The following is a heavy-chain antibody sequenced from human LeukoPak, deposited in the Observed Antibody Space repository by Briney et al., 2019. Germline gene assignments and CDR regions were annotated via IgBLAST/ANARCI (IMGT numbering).Heavy chain of an antibody. J-gene: IGHJ4*02. V-gene: IGHV3-13*01. CDR3: AKDREANIAAPGTFDY. CDR1: GFTFSRYD. Sequence: GSLRLSCAASGFTFSRYDMHWVRQSTGKGLEWVSGIGTAGDTFYLGSVKGRFTISRENAKNSLYLQMNSLRVEDTAVYYCAKDREANIAAPGTFDYWGQGTLVTVSS. D-gene: IGHD6-13*01. CDR2: IGTAGDT.